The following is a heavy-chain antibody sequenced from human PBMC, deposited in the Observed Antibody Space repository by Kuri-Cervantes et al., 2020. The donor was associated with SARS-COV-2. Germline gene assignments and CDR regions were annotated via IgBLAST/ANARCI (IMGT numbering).Heavy chain of an antibody. Sequence: GESLKISCAASGFTFSSYALRWVRQAPGKGLEWVSAISGSGGSTYYADSVKGRFTISRDKSKNTLYLQMNSLRGEDTAVYYCAKDPTYYDFWSGPITFYWYFDLWGRGTLVTVSS. D-gene: IGHD3-3*01. CDR1: GFTFSSYA. J-gene: IGHJ2*01. CDR2: ISGSGGST. V-gene: IGHV3-23*01. CDR3: AKDPTYYDFWSGPITFYWYFDL.